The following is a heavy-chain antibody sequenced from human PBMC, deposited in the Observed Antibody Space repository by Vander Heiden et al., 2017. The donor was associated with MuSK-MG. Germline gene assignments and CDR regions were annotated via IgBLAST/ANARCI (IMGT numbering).Heavy chain of an antibody. J-gene: IGHJ4*02. CDR2: INPSGGST. CDR1: GYTFTSYY. V-gene: IGHV1-46*03. D-gene: IGHD5-12*01. Sequence: QVQLVQSGAEVKKPGASVKVSCKASGYTFTSYYMHWVRQAPGPGLEWMGIINPSGGSTSYAQKFQGRVTMTRDTSTSTVYMELSSLRSEDTAVYYCARDRSPAGVATSYYFDYWGQGTLVTVSS. CDR3: ARDRSPAGVATSYYFDY.